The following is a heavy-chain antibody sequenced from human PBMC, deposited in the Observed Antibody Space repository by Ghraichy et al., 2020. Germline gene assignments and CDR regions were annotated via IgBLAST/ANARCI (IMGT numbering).Heavy chain of an antibody. D-gene: IGHD6-6*01. CDR2: INSDGSST. CDR3: ARGPPRWQLVFFNYYYYGMDV. Sequence: GGSLRLSCAASGFSFSSYWMHWVRQPPGKGLVWVSRINSDGSSTIYADSVKGRFTISRDNAKNKLYLQMNSLRAEDTAVYYCARGPPRWQLVFFNYYYYGMDVWGQGTTVTVSS. CDR1: GFSFSSYW. J-gene: IGHJ6*02. V-gene: IGHV3-74*01.